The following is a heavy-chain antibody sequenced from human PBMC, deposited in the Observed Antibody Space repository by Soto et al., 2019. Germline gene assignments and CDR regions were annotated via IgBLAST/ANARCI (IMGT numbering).Heavy chain of an antibody. V-gene: IGHV5-51*01. CDR1: GYSFTSYW. J-gene: IGHJ6*02. D-gene: IGHD3-9*01. CDR2: IYPGDSDT. Sequence: ESLKNSSKGSGYSFTSYWSRWVRKMPGKGLEWMGIIYPGDSDTRYSPSFQGQVTISADESISTAYLQWSSLKASDTAMYYCARQRDDILTGYGYYGMDVWGQGTTVTVSS. CDR3: ARQRDDILTGYGYYGMDV.